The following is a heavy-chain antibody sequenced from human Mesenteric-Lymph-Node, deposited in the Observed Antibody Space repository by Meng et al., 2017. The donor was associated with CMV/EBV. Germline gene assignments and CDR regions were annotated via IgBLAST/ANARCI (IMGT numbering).Heavy chain of an antibody. CDR2: IKQDGSEK. Sequence: GESLKISCAASGFSFASYAMSWVRQAPGKGLEWVANIKQDGSEKYYVDSVKGRFTISRDNAKKSLNLQMNSLRAEDTAMYYCAREGVPGAFDIWGQGLMVTVSS. CDR3: AREGVPGAFDI. D-gene: IGHD2-8*01. V-gene: IGHV3-7*01. J-gene: IGHJ3*02. CDR1: GFSFASYA.